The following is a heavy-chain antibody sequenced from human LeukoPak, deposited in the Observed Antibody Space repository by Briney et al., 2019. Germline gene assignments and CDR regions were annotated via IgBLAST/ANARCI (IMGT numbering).Heavy chain of an antibody. J-gene: IGHJ4*02. CDR2: FDPEDGET. CDR1: GYTLTELS. V-gene: IGHV1-24*01. D-gene: IGHD1-7*01. CDR3: ATWGLELRSFDY. Sequence: GASVKVSCKVSGYTLTELSMHWVRRAPGKGLEWMGGFDPEDGETIYAQKFQGRVTMTEDTSTDTAYMELSSLRSEDTAVYYCATWGLELRSFDYWGQGTLVTVSS.